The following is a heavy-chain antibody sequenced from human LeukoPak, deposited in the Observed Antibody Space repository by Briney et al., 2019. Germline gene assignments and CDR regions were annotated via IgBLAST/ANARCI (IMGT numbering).Heavy chain of an antibody. CDR1: GFTFSSNS. CDR2: ISSSSSYI. V-gene: IGHV3-21*01. CDR3: ARDRIVGATAPYYFDY. J-gene: IGHJ4*02. Sequence: GGSLRLSCAASGFTFSSNSMNWVRQAPGKGLEWVSSISSSSSYIYYADSVKGRFTISRDNAKNSLYLQMNSLRAEDTAVYYCARDRIVGATAPYYFDYWGQGTLVTVSP. D-gene: IGHD1-26*01.